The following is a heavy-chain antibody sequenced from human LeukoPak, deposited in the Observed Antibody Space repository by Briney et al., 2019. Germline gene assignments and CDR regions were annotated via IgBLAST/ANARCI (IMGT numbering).Heavy chain of an antibody. CDR2: IYYSGST. V-gene: IGHV4-30-4*08. CDR1: GGSISSGDYY. CDR3: ARVLRFLEWPTLIDY. D-gene: IGHD3-3*01. Sequence: PSETLSLTCTVSGGSISSGDYYWSWVRQPPGTGLERIGYIYYSGSTYYNPSLKSRVTISVDTSKNQFSLKMSSVTAADTAVYYCARVLRFLEWPTLIDYWGQGTLVTVSS. J-gene: IGHJ4*02.